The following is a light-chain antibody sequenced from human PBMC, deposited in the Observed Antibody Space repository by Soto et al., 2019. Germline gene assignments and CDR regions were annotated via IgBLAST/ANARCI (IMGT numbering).Light chain of an antibody. CDR3: QQYYSPPWT. CDR2: WAS. J-gene: IGKJ1*01. Sequence: DIVMTQSPDSLSVALGGRATITCQSSQSVLYSPNNKNYLSWYQQKPGQPPKLIIYWASTRESGVPDRFSGSGSGTDFTLSISSLQAEDVAVYYCQQYYSPPWTFGQGTKVDIK. V-gene: IGKV4-1*01. CDR1: QSVLYSPNNKNY.